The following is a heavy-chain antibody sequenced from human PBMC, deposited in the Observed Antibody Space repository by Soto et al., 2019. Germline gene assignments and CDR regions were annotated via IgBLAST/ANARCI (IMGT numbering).Heavy chain of an antibody. V-gene: IGHV3-7*01. CDR1: GFTFSTYL. D-gene: IGHD6-19*01. CDR3: ARYSSAWGL. CDR2: IKYDGSET. Sequence: GGSLRLSCAASGFTFSTYLMSWVRQAPGKGLEWVANIKYDGSETYYVDSVKGRFTISRDNAKNSLYLQMNSLRGEDTAVYYCARYSSAWGLWGQGTLVTVSS. J-gene: IGHJ4*02.